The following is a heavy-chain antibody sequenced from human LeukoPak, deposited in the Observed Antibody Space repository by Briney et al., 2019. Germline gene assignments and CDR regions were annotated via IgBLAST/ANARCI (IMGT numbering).Heavy chain of an antibody. CDR2: INGDGGTL. D-gene: IGHD3-22*01. V-gene: IGHV3-74*01. CDR3: VRDFGESSGYYFDY. CDR1: GFIFSRYW. Sequence: GGSLRLSCAASGFIFSRYWMHWVRQAPGKGLVWVSRINGDGGTLSYADSVKGRFTISRDNAKNTLYLQMNSLRAEDTAVYYCVRDFGESSGYYFDYWGPGTLVAVSS. J-gene: IGHJ4*02.